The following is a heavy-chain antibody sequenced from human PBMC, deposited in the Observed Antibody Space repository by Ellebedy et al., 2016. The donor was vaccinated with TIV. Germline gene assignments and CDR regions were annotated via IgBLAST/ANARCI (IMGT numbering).Heavy chain of an antibody. CDR3: ARDMGWGNERINDAFDI. Sequence: GGSLRLSCAASGFSFTTYSMNWVRQAPGKGLEWISYISHSSITIKYADSVKGRFTVSRDNSKNSLYRQMNSLRVEDTALYYCARDMGWGNERINDAFDIWGQGTTVTVSS. J-gene: IGHJ3*02. V-gene: IGHV3-48*04. CDR1: GFSFTTYS. CDR2: ISHSSITI. D-gene: IGHD7-27*01.